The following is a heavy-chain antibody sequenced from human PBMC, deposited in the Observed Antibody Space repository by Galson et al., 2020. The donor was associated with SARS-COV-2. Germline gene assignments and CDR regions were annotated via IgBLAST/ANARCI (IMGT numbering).Heavy chain of an antibody. CDR1: GFTFSSYA. D-gene: IGHD1-26*01. CDR2: ISGSGGST. J-gene: IGHJ3*02. CDR3: AKDLDMSGNPSGDAFDT. V-gene: IGHV3-23*01. Sequence: GESLKISCAASGFTFSSYAMSWVRQAPGKGLEWVSAISGSGGSTYYADSVKGRFTISRDNSKNTLYLQMNSLRAEDTAVYYCAKDLDMSGNPSGDAFDTWGQGRMVAVSS.